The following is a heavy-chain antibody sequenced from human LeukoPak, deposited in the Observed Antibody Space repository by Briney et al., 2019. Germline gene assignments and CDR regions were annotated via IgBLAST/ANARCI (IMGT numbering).Heavy chain of an antibody. CDR2: INHSGST. J-gene: IGHJ4*02. D-gene: IGHD3-16*01. V-gene: IGHV4-34*01. CDR1: GGSFSGYY. CDR3: ARGLAGDL. Sequence: SETPSLICAVYGGSFSGYYWSWIRQPPGKGLEWIGEINHSGSTNYNPSLKSRVTISVDTSKNQFSLKLSSVTAADTAVYYCARGLAGDLWGQGTLVTVSS.